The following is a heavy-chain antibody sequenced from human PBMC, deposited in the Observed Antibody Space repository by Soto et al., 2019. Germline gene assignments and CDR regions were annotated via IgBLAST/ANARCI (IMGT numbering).Heavy chain of an antibody. CDR3: ANGPRYFDGLSCGMDV. CDR1: GFTFSNSW. CDR2: MSYDGSNK. V-gene: IGHV3-30*18. J-gene: IGHJ6*02. Sequence: GGSLRLSCAAAGFTFSNSWRNWVRKAPGKGLEWVAVMSYDGSNKYYADSVKGRFTISRENSKNTLYLQMNSLRAEDTAVYYCANGPRYFDGLSCGMDVWGQGTPVTVSS. D-gene: IGHD3-9*01.